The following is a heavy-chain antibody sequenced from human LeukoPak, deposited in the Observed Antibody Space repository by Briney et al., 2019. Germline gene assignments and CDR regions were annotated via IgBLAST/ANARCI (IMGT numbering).Heavy chain of an antibody. CDR3: ARVLRYCSGGNCYSGGLGYMDV. D-gene: IGHD2-15*01. J-gene: IGHJ6*03. Sequence: SETLSLTCTVSGGPISSYYWSWIRQPPGKGLEWIGRIYTSGSTNYNPSLKSRVTISVDTSKNQFSLKLSSVTAADTAVYYCARVLRYCSGGNCYSGGLGYMDVWGKGTTVTISS. CDR1: GGPISSYY. CDR2: IYTSGST. V-gene: IGHV4-4*07.